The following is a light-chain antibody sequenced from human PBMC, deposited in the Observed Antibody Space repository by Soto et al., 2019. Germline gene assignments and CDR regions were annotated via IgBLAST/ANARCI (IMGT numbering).Light chain of an antibody. CDR1: STDVADYYY. V-gene: IGLV2-14*03. CDR3: SSHTTSSTVYV. CDR2: EVG. Sequence: QPVLTQPASVSGSPGQSITISCTGTSTDVADYYYVSWYQQHPGQAPKLLIYEVGNRPSGVSDRFSGSKSGNTASLRISGLQAEDEADYYCSSHTTSSTVYVFGGGTKVTVL. J-gene: IGLJ1*01.